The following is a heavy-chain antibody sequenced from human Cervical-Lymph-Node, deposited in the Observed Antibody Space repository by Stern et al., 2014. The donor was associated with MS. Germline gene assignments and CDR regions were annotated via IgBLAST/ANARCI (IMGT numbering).Heavy chain of an antibody. V-gene: IGHV2-5*02. J-gene: IGHJ4*02. Sequence: QITLKESGPALVKPTQTLTLTCTFSGFSLSTSGLGVGWIRQPPGEALECLAYIYWDDQTRYSPSLKSRLTITKDSSKNQVVLTLTNVDPVDTATYYCAHRTAGPFDYWGQGTLVTVSS. CDR1: GFSLSTSGLG. CDR2: IYWDDQT. CDR3: AHRTAGPFDY.